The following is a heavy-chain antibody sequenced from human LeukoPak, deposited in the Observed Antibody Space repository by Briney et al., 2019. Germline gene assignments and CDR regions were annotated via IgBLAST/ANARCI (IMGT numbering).Heavy chain of an antibody. CDR1: GGSISSTNYY. CDR3: ARAGAGSFDY. Sequence: SETLSLTCTVSGGSISSTNYYWGWIRQPPGKGLEWIGSIYYSGSTYYNPFLKSRVTISVDTSKNQFSLKLSSVTAADTAVYYCARAGAGSFDYWGQGTLVTVSS. V-gene: IGHV4-39*07. CDR2: IYYSGST. J-gene: IGHJ4*02. D-gene: IGHD6-19*01.